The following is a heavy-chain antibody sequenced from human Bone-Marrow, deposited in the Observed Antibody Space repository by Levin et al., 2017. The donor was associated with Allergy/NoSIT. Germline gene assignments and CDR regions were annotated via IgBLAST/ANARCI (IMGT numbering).Heavy chain of an antibody. V-gene: IGHV5-10-1*01. CDR2: IDPSDSYT. D-gene: IGHD3-10*01. CDR3: ARTYYYGSGSYYYFDY. CDR1: GYSFTSHW. Sequence: GESLKISCKGSGYSFTSHWISWVRQMPGKGLEWMGRIDPSDSYTNYSPSFQGHVTISADKSISTAYLQWSSLKASDTAMYYCARTYYYGSGSYYYFDYWGQGTPVTVSS. J-gene: IGHJ4*02.